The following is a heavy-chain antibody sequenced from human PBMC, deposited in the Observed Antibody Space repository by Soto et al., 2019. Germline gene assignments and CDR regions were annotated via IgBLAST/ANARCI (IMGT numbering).Heavy chain of an antibody. CDR3: AREPMTTVTGLDAFDI. V-gene: IGHV1-69*01. D-gene: IGHD4-17*01. J-gene: IGHJ3*02. Sequence: QVQLVQSGAEVKKPGSSVKVSCKASGGTFSSYAISWVRQAPGQGLEWMGGIIPIFDTANYAQKFQGRVTITADESTSTAYMELSSLRSEDTAVYYCAREPMTTVTGLDAFDIWGQGTMVTVSS. CDR2: IIPIFDTA. CDR1: GGTFSSYA.